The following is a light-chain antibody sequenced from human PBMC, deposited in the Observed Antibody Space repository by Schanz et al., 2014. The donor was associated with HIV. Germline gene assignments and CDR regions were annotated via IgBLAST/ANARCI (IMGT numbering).Light chain of an antibody. Sequence: QSALTQPRSVSGSPGQSVAISCTGTSSDVGGYNYVSWYQQHPGKAPKLMIYDVSNRPSGVSNRFSGSKSGTSATLDISGLQPGDEADYYCGTWDNSLTAVVFGGGTKVTVL. CDR2: DVS. CDR3: GTWDNSLTAVV. CDR1: SSDVGGYNY. V-gene: IGLV2-11*01. J-gene: IGLJ2*01.